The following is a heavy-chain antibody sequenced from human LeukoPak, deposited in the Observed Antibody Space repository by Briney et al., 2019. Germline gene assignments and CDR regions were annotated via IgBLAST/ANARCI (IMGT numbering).Heavy chain of an antibody. Sequence: PGGSLRLSCAASGFTFGSYAMSWVRPAPGEGLEWVSSISSSSSYIYYADSVKGRFTISRDNAKNSLYLQMNSLRAEDTAVYYCAREPPGYYSSSWQKTDYWGQGTLVTVSS. CDR1: GFTFGSYA. V-gene: IGHV3-21*01. J-gene: IGHJ4*02. CDR2: ISSSSSYI. D-gene: IGHD6-13*01. CDR3: AREPPGYYSSSWQKTDY.